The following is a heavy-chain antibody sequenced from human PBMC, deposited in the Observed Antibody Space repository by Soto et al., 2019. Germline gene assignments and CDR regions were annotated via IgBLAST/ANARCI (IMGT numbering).Heavy chain of an antibody. V-gene: IGHV4-39*01. Sequence: QLQLQESGPGLVKPSETLSLTCTVSGGSISSTSYYWGWIRQSPGKGLEWIGSIFYSGNTFYNPSLKSRLAISVDTAMNQFSLKLTSVTAADTAMDYCAGRHYPGSGPPRGLDCWGQGTLVTVSS. CDR2: IFYSGNT. D-gene: IGHD3-10*01. J-gene: IGHJ4*02. CDR3: AGRHYPGSGPPRGLDC. CDR1: GGSISSTSYY.